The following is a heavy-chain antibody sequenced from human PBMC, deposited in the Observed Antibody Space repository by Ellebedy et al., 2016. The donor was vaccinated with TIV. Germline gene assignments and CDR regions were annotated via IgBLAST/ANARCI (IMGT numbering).Heavy chain of an antibody. CDR2: INPSSGSS. CDR3: ARSRSSGWLHTPDY. D-gene: IGHD6-19*01. J-gene: IGHJ4*02. CDR1: RYTFSSYF. Sequence: ASVKVSCKASRYTFSSYFMLWVRQPPGQASEWMGIINPSSGSSIYAQNFKGRVTMTRDTSTTTVYMELSSLTSEDTAVYYCARSRSSGWLHTPDYWGKGTLVIVSS. V-gene: IGHV1-46*01.